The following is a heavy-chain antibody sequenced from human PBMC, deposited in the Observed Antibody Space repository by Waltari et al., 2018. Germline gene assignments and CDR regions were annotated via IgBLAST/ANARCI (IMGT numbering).Heavy chain of an antibody. CDR2: VDPEDGET. J-gene: IGHJ6*03. CDR1: GYTFTDYY. CDR3: ATAGYCSSTSCDPYYYYYMDV. D-gene: IGHD2-2*01. V-gene: IGHV1-69-2*01. Sequence: EVQLVQSGAEVKKPGATVTISCKVSGYTFTDYYIHWVQQAPGKGLEWMGLVDPEDGETIYAEKFQGRVTITADTSTDTAYMELSSLRSEDTAVYYCATAGYCSSTSCDPYYYYYMDVWGKGTTVTISS.